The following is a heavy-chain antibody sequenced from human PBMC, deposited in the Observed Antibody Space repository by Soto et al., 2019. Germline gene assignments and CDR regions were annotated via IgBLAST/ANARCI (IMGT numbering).Heavy chain of an antibody. Sequence: QVQLQESGPGLAKPSQTVSLTCTVSGASLSSGGHYWTWIRHVPGKDLEWIGYIFHTGTTFYTPSLKSRVLMSLDTSDNYFSLNLNSVTAADTAVYYCARGLGYDSNGHFLAAFYIWGHGTMVSVSA. CDR2: IFHTGTT. V-gene: IGHV4-31*03. J-gene: IGHJ3*02. D-gene: IGHD3-22*01. CDR1: GASLSSGGHY. CDR3: ARGLGYDSNGHFLAAFYI.